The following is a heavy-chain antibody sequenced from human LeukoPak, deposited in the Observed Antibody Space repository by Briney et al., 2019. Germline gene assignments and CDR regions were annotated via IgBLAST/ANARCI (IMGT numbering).Heavy chain of an antibody. CDR1: GYPFSAHF. CDR2: IDTTTGNP. V-gene: IGHV7-4-1*02. CDR3: VRGTPTPGMDY. J-gene: IGHJ4*02. Sequence: ASVRVSCKASGYPFSAHFLTWVRQAPGQGLEWMGNIDTTTGNPRYAQDFTGRFVFSLDTSVSTAYLQITSLKADDTAAYYCVRGTPTPGMDYWGQGTQVTVSS. D-gene: IGHD3-10*01.